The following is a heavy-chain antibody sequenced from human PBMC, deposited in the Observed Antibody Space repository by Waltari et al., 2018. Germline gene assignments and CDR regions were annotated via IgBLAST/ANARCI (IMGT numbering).Heavy chain of an antibody. CDR1: GFIFSDFW. V-gene: IGHV3-72*01. CDR3: ARGSAGFDL. CDR2: ITARDRGPVT. Sequence: QLVESEGGLVQPGGSLRLSCVGTGFIFSDFWMDWVRQLPGGGLEWVARITARDRGPVTVYAASARGRFTISRDDSKNSVFLEMNDLRPEDTAVYYCARGSAGFDLWGQGTLITVSS. J-gene: IGHJ4*02.